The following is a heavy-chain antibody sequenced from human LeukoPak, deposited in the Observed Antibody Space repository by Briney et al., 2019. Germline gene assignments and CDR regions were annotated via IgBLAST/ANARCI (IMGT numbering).Heavy chain of an antibody. CDR2: ISTYDGHT. J-gene: IGHJ4*02. CDR3: ARDYCGGDCFPDY. D-gene: IGHD2-21*02. CDR1: DYTFTNYG. Sequence: ASVKVSCKASDYTFTNYGITWVRQAPGQGLEWMGWISTYDGHTICAQDLQGRVTMTTGTSTTTAYMELSRLRSDDTAVYYCARDYCGGDCFPDYWGQGTLVTVSS. V-gene: IGHV1-18*01.